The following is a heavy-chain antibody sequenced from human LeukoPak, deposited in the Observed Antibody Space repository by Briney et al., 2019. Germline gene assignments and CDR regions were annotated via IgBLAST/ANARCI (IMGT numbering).Heavy chain of an antibody. CDR1: GFTFSSYG. J-gene: IGHJ4*02. V-gene: IGHV3-33*06. Sequence: VRSLRLSCEASGFTFSSYGMHWVRQAPGKGLEWVAVIWYDGSNKYYADSVKGRFTISRDNSKNTLYLQMNSLRAEDTAVYYCAKDFYGDYGLFDYWGQGTLVTVSS. D-gene: IGHD4-17*01. CDR2: IWYDGSNK. CDR3: AKDFYGDYGLFDY.